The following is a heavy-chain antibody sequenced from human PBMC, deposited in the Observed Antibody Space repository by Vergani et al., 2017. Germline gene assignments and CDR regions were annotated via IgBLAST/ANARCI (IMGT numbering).Heavy chain of an antibody. CDR2: INPSGGST. Sequence: QVQLVQSGAEVKKPGASVKVSCKASGYTFTSYYMHWVRQAPGQGLEWMGIINPSGGSTSYAQKFQGRVTMTRDTSTSTAYMELSSLRSEDTAVYYCASLPAYDFWSGYHDDYWGQGTVVTVSS. CDR1: GYTFTSYY. V-gene: IGHV1-46*01. CDR3: ASLPAYDFWSGYHDDY. J-gene: IGHJ4*02. D-gene: IGHD3-3*01.